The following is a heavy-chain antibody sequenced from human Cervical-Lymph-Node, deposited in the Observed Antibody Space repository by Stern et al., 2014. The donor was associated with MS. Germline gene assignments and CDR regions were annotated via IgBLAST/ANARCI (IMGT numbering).Heavy chain of an antibody. V-gene: IGHV4-38-2*02. Sequence: QLQLQESGPRLLKPSETLSLTCSVSPYSISSGYYWAWIRQSPGKGLEWIGTTHRSGSTYYNPSLKSRVTISADTSKNQFFLMLTSVAAADTAVYYCARWGYGDYEADYWGQGTLVTVSS. CDR1: PYSISSGYY. J-gene: IGHJ4*02. CDR2: THRSGST. CDR3: ARWGYGDYEADY. D-gene: IGHD4-17*01.